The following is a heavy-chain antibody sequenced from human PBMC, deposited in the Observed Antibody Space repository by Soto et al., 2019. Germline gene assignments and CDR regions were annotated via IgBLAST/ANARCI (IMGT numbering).Heavy chain of an antibody. V-gene: IGHV3-23*01. CDR2: ISGSGGST. Sequence: GGSLRLSCAASGFTFSSYAMSWVRQAPGKGLEWVSAISGSGGSTYYADSVKGRFTISRDNSKNTLYLQMNSLRAEDTAVYYCAKVLEVTMIVETADAFDIWGQGTMVTVSS. J-gene: IGHJ3*02. CDR1: GFTFSSYA. D-gene: IGHD3-22*01. CDR3: AKVLEVTMIVETADAFDI.